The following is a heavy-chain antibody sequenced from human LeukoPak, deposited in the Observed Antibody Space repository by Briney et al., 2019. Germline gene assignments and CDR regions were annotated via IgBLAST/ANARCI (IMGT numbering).Heavy chain of an antibody. D-gene: IGHD2-21*02. CDR3: TTEIIVVVTAPTQI. Sequence: PGGSLRLSCAASGFTFSNAWMSWVRQAPGKGLEWVGRIKNKTDGGTTDYAAPVKGRFTISRDDSKNTLYLQMNSLKTEDTAVYYCTTEIIVVVTAPTQIWGQGTMVTVSS. V-gene: IGHV3-15*01. CDR2: IKNKTDGGTT. CDR1: GFTFSNAW. J-gene: IGHJ3*02.